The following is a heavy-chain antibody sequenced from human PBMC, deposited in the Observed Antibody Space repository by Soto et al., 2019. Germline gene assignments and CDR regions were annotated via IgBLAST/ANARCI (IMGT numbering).Heavy chain of an antibody. CDR3: ARGVVRGVTNWFDP. V-gene: IGHV4-59*01. D-gene: IGHD3-10*02. CDR1: GGSISSYY. J-gene: IGHJ5*02. CDR2: IYYSGST. Sequence: SETLSLTCTVPGGSISSYYWSWIRQPPGKGLEWIGYIYYSGSTNYNPSLKSRVTISVDTSKNQFSLKLSSVTAADTAVYYCARGVVRGVTNWFDPWGQGTLVTVS.